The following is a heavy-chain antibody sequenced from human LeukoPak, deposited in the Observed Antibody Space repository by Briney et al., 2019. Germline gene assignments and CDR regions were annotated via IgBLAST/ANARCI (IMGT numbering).Heavy chain of an antibody. CDR2: ISSNGTTT. CDR1: GFTFSGYE. J-gene: IGHJ5*02. CDR3: ARGSGYCLDP. Sequence: GGSLRLSCAASGFTFSGYEMNWVRQAPGKGLEVLAHISSNGTTTYYADSLKGRFTISRDNAKNSLYLQMNSLRTEDTAVYYCARGSGYCLDPWGQGTLVTVSS. V-gene: IGHV3-48*03. D-gene: IGHD2-2*03.